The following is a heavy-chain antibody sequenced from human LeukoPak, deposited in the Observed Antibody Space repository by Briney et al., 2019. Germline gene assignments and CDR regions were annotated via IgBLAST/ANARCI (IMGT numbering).Heavy chain of an antibody. V-gene: IGHV4-34*01. Sequence: SETLSLTCAVYGGSFSGYYWSWIRQPPGKGLEWIGEINHSGSTNYNPSLKSRVTISVDTSKNQFSLKLSSVTAADTAVYYCARGEASFGVVIMPFGYWGQGTLVTVSS. CDR1: GGSFSGYY. CDR2: INHSGST. J-gene: IGHJ4*02. D-gene: IGHD3-3*01. CDR3: ARGEASFGVVIMPFGY.